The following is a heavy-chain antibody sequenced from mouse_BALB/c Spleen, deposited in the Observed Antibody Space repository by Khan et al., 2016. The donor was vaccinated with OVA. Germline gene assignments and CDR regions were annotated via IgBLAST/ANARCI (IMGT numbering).Heavy chain of an antibody. CDR1: EFSLTSYG. Sequence: QVQLKESGPGLVAPSQSLSITCTVSEFSLTSYGVHWVRQPPGKGLEWLGVIWTGGSSNYNPALRYRLTINKDNSKSQDFLKMNNLQTDDTAMYCCARDLGSCHGSFDVWGAGTPVTVS. V-gene: IGHV2-9*02. D-gene: IGHD1-1*01. CDR2: IWTGGSS. J-gene: IGHJ1*01. CDR3: ARDLGSCHGSFDV.